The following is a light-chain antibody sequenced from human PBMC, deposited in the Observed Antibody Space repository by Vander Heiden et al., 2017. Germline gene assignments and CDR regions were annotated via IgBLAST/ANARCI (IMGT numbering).Light chain of an antibody. CDR1: QSINSY. V-gene: IGKV1-39*01. CDR2: AAS. CDR3: QQSYSTPGT. Sequence: ASVGYRVTITCRASQSINSYLNWYQQKPGKAPKLLTYAASSLQSGVPSRFSGSGSGTDFTLTISSLQPEDFATYYCQQSYSTPGTFGQGTKVEIK. J-gene: IGKJ1*01.